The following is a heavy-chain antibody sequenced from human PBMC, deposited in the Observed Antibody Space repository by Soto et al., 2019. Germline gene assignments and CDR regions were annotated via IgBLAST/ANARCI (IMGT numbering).Heavy chain of an antibody. D-gene: IGHD6-6*01. J-gene: IGHJ6*02. Sequence: GGSLRLSCAASGFTFSSYAMSWVRQAPGKGLEWVSAISGSGGSTYYADSVKGRFTISRDNSKNTLYLQMNSLRAEDTAVYYCAKKEGSSSQWEDYYGMDVWGQGTTVTVSS. CDR2: ISGSGGST. CDR1: GFTFSSYA. CDR3: AKKEGSSSQWEDYYGMDV. V-gene: IGHV3-23*01.